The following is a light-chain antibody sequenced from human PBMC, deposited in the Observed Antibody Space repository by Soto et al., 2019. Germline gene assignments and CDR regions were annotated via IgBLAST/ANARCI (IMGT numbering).Light chain of an antibody. CDR2: AAS. V-gene: IGKV1-9*01. CDR3: QHLDSYPIT. J-gene: IGKJ5*01. CDR1: QGISNY. Sequence: DIQLTQSPSFLSASVGDRVTITCRASQGISNYVLWYQQKPGKAPKLLIYAASTLQSGVASRFSGSGYGTEFTLTISSLQPEDFAIYYCQHLDSYPITFGQGTRLEIK.